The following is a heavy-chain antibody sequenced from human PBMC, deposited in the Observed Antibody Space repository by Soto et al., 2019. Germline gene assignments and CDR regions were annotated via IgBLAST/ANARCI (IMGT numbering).Heavy chain of an antibody. CDR1: GFTFSNYI. J-gene: IGHJ4*02. CDR2: ILHDGNKK. D-gene: IGHD3-10*01. V-gene: IGHV3-30-3*01. Sequence: QVQLVESGGGVVQPGRSLRLSCAASGFTFSNYIMHWVRQAPGKGLERVAIILHDGNKKYYADSVKGRFTISRDNYKNTLYLQMNSLTTEDTAIYYCARDDEGGSYCDLGYWGQGTLVTVSS. CDR3: ARDDEGGSYCDLGY.